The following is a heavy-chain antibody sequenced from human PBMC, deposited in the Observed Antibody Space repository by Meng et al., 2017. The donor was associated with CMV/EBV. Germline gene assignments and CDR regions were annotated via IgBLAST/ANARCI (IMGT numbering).Heavy chain of an antibody. CDR2: IYYSGST. J-gene: IGHJ5*02. V-gene: IGHV4-59*01. D-gene: IGHD4-17*01. CDR1: GSSISSYY. Sequence: SETLSPTCTVLGSSISSYYWSWIRQPPGKGLEWIEYIYYSGSTSYNPSLKSRVTISVDTSKNQFSLKLSSMTAADTAVYYCARGTVFDPWGQGTLVTVSS. CDR3: ARGTVFDP.